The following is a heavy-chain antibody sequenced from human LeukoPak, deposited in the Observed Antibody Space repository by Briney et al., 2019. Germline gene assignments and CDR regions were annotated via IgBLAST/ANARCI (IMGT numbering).Heavy chain of an antibody. J-gene: IGHJ3*02. CDR1: GFTFSSYW. CDR3: ARDNDILTGYPHAFDI. V-gene: IGHV3-74*01. Sequence: GGSLRLSCAASGFTFSSYWMHWVRQAPGKGLVWVSRINSDGSSTSYADSVKGRFTISRDSAKNSLYLQMNSLRAEDTALYHCARDNDILTGYPHAFDIWGQGTMVTVSS. D-gene: IGHD3-9*01. CDR2: INSDGSST.